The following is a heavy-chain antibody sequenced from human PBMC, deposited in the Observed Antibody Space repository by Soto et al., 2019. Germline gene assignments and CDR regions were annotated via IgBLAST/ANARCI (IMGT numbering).Heavy chain of an antibody. CDR3: ARDCSGGSCYSHGAFDI. CDR1: GFTFSDYY. CDR2: ISSSGSTI. V-gene: IGHV3-11*01. Sequence: PGGSLRLSCAASGFTFSDYYMSWIRQAPGKGLEWVSYISSSGSTIYYADSVKGRFTISRDNAKNSLYLQMNSLRAEDTAVYYCARDCSGGSCYSHGAFDIWGQGTMVTVSS. D-gene: IGHD2-15*01. J-gene: IGHJ3*02.